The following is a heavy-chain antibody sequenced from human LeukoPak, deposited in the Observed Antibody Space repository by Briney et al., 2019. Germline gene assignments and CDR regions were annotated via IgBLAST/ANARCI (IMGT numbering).Heavy chain of an antibody. V-gene: IGHV3-23*01. CDR3: AKVRYSGSYYGYSDY. J-gene: IGHJ4*02. CDR1: GFTFSSYA. CDR2: ISISGGST. D-gene: IGHD1-26*01. Sequence: GGSLRLSCAASGFTFSSYALSWVRQAPGKGLEWVSIISISGGSTYCADSVKGRFTISRDNSKSTLYLQMNSLRAGDTAVYYCAKVRYSGSYYGYSDYWGQGTLVTVSS.